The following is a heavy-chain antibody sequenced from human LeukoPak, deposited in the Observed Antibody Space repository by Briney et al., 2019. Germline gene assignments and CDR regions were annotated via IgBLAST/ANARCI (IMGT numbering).Heavy chain of an antibody. D-gene: IGHD6-19*01. J-gene: IGHJ3*02. CDR1: GYTLTELS. Sequence: GASVKVSCKVSGYTLTELSMHWVRQAPGKGLEWMGGFDPEDGETIYAQKFQGRVTMTEDTSTDTAYMELSSLRSEDTAVYYCATTLQWLVLGGDAFDIWGQGTMVTVSS. CDR2: FDPEDGET. CDR3: ATTLQWLVLGGDAFDI. V-gene: IGHV1-24*01.